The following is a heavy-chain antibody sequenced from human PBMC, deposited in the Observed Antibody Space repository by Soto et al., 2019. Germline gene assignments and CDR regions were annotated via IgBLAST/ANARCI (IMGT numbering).Heavy chain of an antibody. J-gene: IGHJ4*02. V-gene: IGHV3-23*01. CDR3: AKAEWTPQIVAVLAIRFDY. D-gene: IGHD2-21*01. CDR2: ISGSGSDT. CDR1: GFTFSTYA. Sequence: EVQLLESGGGLVQPGGSLRLSCEASGFTFSTYAMSWVRQAPGKGLEWVSTISGSGSDTYYADSVKGRFTISRDNSKNTLYIQMNGLRAEDTAVFYCAKAEWTPQIVAVLAIRFDYWGQGSLVTVSS.